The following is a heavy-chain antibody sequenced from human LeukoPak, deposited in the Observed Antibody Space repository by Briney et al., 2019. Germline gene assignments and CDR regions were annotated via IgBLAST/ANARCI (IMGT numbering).Heavy chain of an antibody. CDR2: FDPEDGET. Sequence: ASVTVSCKVSGYTLTELSMHWVRQAPGKGLEWMGGFDPEDGETIYAQKFQGRVTMTEDTSTDTAYMELSSLRSEDTAVYYCAASHSDAGATIFDYWGQGTLVTVSS. V-gene: IGHV1-24*01. CDR1: GYTLTELS. J-gene: IGHJ4*02. D-gene: IGHD1-26*01. CDR3: AASHSDAGATIFDY.